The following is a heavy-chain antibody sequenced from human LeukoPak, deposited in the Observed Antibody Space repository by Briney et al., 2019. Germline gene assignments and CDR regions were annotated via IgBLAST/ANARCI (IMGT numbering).Heavy chain of an antibody. J-gene: IGHJ4*02. CDR2: ISGSGGST. D-gene: IGHD2-21*01. CDR3: AKQGAIASITCLNCFDY. CDR1: GFTFSSYA. Sequence: GGSLRLSCAASGFTFSSYAMSWVRQAPGKGLEWVSAISGSGGSTYYADSVKGRFTISRDNSKNTLYLQMNSLRAEDTAVYYCAKQGAIASITCLNCFDYWGQGTLVTVSS. V-gene: IGHV3-23*01.